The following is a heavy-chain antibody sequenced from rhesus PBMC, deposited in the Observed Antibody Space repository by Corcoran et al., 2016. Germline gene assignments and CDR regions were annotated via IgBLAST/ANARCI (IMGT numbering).Heavy chain of an antibody. CDR3: ARIHEYSNYYFDY. CDR2: ISGSHGNT. Sequence: QVQLQESGPGLVKPSETLSLTCAVSGGSFSGYYWGWIRQPPGKGLEWIGYISGSHGNTNYNPYLKSRVTISTDASKNQFSLNLSSVTAADAAVYYCARIHEYSNYYFDYWGQGVLVTVSS. CDR1: GGSFSGYY. J-gene: IGHJ4*01. V-gene: IGHV4-165*01. D-gene: IGHD4-23*01.